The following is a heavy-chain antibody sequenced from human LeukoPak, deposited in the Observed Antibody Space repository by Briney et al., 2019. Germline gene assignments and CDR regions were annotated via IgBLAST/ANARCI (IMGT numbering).Heavy chain of an antibody. CDR1: GFTVSSNY. V-gene: IGHV3-53*01. D-gene: IGHD6-19*01. Sequence: GGSLRLSCAASGFTVSSNYMSWARQAPGKGLEWVSVIYSGGSTYYADSVKGRFTIPRDNSKNTLYLEMNSLRAEDTAVYYCAKGPRYSSGWYNWFDPWGQGTLVTVSS. CDR3: AKGPRYSSGWYNWFDP. CDR2: IYSGGST. J-gene: IGHJ5*02.